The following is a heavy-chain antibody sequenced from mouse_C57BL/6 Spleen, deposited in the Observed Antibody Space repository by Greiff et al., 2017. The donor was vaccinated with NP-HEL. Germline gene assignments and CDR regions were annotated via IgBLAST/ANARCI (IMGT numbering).Heavy chain of an antibody. CDR3: ARKGGFYYFDY. CDR2: ISYDGSN. V-gene: IGHV3-6*01. J-gene: IGHJ2*01. CDR1: GYSITSGYY. Sequence: EVQLQESGPGLVKPSQSLSLTCSVTGYSITSGYYWNWIRQFPGNKLEWMGYISYDGSNNYNPSLKNRISITRDTSKNQFFLKLNSVTTEDAATYYCARKGGFYYFDYWGQGTTLTVSS.